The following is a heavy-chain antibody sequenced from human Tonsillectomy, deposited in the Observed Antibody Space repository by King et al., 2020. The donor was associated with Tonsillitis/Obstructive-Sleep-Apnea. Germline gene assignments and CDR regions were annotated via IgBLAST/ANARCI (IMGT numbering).Heavy chain of an antibody. CDR3: ARGGIGYDFAFDI. D-gene: IGHD5-12*01. Sequence: QLVQSGAEVKEPGESLRISCKGSGYSFTSYWINWVRQMPGKGLEWMGRIDPSASYTNYSPSFQGHVPFSVDKSLSTAHLQWRSLRASDNAMYYCARGGIGYDFAFDIWGQGTMVTVSS. CDR1: GYSFTSYW. J-gene: IGHJ3*02. CDR2: IDPSASYT. V-gene: IGHV5-10-1*01.